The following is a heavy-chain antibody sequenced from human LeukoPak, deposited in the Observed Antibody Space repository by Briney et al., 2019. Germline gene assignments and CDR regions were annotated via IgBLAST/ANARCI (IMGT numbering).Heavy chain of an antibody. J-gene: IGHJ4*02. CDR1: GFTFDSYS. CDR2: ITSGSSTI. V-gene: IGHV3-48*01. Sequence: PGGSLRLSCAASGFTFDSYSVSWVRQAPGKGLEWVSYITSGSSTIYYPDSVKGRFTISRDNSKNTLYLQMNSLRAEDTAVYYCASRIALALFLDYWGQGTLVTVSS. CDR3: ASRIALALFLDY. D-gene: IGHD6-19*01.